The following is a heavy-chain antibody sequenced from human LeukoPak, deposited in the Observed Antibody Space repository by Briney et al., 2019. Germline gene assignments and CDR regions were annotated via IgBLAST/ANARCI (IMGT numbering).Heavy chain of an antibody. CDR1: GFTFSSYA. CDR2: ISGSGGST. D-gene: IGHD1-26*01. CDR3: AKDKRPSSRSYSTYGMDV. V-gene: IGHV3-23*01. Sequence: GGSLRLSCAASGFTFSSYAMSWVRQAPGKGLEWVSAISGSGGSTYYADSVKGRFTISRDNAKNTLYLQMNSLRAEDTAVYYCAKDKRPSSRSYSTYGMDVWGQGTTVTVSS. J-gene: IGHJ6*02.